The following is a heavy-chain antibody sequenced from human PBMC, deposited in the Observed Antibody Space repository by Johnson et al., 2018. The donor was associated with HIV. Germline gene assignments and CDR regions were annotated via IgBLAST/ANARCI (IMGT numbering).Heavy chain of an antibody. CDR2: IYSGGET. Sequence: VQLVESGGGLVQPGGSLRLSCAASGFIVRSNYMNWVRQAPGKGLEWVSVIYSGGETYYPGSVKGRFTISRDNAKNTLYLQMNSLRAEDTAVYYCARDRRLADAFDIWGQGTMVTVSS. J-gene: IGHJ3*02. D-gene: IGHD5-12*01. V-gene: IGHV3-66*01. CDR3: ARDRRLADAFDI. CDR1: GFIVRSNY.